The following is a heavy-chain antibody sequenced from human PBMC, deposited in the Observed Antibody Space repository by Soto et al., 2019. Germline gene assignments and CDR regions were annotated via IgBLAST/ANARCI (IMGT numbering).Heavy chain of an antibody. V-gene: IGHV3-48*01. CDR1: GCIFSSYS. J-gene: IGHJ6*03. CDR3: ARDPRYCSGGNCYSSYYYYYLDV. D-gene: IGHD2-15*01. CDR2: ISSSSDTI. Sequence: AGSLRLSCAACGCIFSSYSMNLVRQAPGKGLEWVSYISSSSDTIYYADSVKGRFTISRDNAKNSLYLQMNSLRAEDTAVYYCARDPRYCSGGNCYSSYYYYYLDVWGIGTTVTVSS.